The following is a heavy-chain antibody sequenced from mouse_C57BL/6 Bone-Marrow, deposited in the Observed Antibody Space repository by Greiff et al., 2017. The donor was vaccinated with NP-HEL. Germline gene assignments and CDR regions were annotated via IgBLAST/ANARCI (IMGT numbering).Heavy chain of an antibody. CDR1: GFTFSSYA. CDR2: ISDGGSYT. V-gene: IGHV5-4*01. CDR3: ARDIPSYYYGSSAY. D-gene: IGHD1-1*01. J-gene: IGHJ2*01. Sequence: EVHLVESGGGLVKPGGSLKLSCAASGFTFSSYAMSWVRQTPEKRLEWVATISDGGSYTYYPDNVKGRFTISRDNAKNNLYLQMSHLKSEDTAMYYCARDIPSYYYGSSAYWGQGTTLTVSS.